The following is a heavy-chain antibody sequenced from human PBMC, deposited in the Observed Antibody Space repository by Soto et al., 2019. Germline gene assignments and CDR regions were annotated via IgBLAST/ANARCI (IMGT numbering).Heavy chain of an antibody. CDR1: GGTFSSYA. Sequence: EASVKVSCKASGGTFSSYAISWVRQAPGQGLEWMGGIIPIFGTANYAQKFQGRVTITADESTSTAYMELSSLRSEDTAVYYCATGEWQLEGYYYYGMDVWGQGTTVTVSS. V-gene: IGHV1-69*13. CDR3: ATGEWQLEGYYYYGMDV. D-gene: IGHD6-6*01. CDR2: IIPIFGTA. J-gene: IGHJ6*02.